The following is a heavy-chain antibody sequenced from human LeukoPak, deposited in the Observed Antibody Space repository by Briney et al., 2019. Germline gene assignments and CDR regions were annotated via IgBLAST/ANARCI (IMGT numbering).Heavy chain of an antibody. Sequence: ASVKVSCKASGGTFSSYAISWVRQAPGQGLEWMGGIIPIFGTANYAQKFQGRVTITADESTSTAYMELSSLRSEDTAVYYCARPKSRSIAVRPGAFDIWGQGTMVTVSS. J-gene: IGHJ3*02. CDR2: IIPIFGTA. D-gene: IGHD6-6*01. CDR3: ARPKSRSIAVRPGAFDI. CDR1: GGTFSSYA. V-gene: IGHV1-69*13.